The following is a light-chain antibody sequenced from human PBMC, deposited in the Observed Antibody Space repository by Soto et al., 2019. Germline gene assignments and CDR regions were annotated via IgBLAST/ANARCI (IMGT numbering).Light chain of an antibody. J-gene: IGLJ3*02. CDR3: CSYAGTYTWV. Sequence: QSALTQPASVSGSPGQSITISCTGTSSDVGSYNLVSWYQHHPGKAPKLIIYEGTKRPSGVSNRFSDSKSGNTASLTISGLQAEDEADYYCCSYAGTYTWVFGGGTKVTVL. CDR1: SSDVGSYNL. V-gene: IGLV2-23*01. CDR2: EGT.